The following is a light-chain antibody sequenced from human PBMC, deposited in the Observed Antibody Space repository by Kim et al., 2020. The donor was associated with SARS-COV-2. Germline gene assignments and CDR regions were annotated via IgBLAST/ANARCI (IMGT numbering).Light chain of an antibody. CDR2: DVT. Sequence: GQSITITCTGTSSDVGAYDYVSWYQHHPGKAPKLMIYDVTKWPSGVSNRFSGSKSGNTASLTISGLQAEDEADYYCSSYTSTNTLIFGGGTQLTVL. CDR3: SSYTSTNTLI. J-gene: IGLJ2*01. V-gene: IGLV2-14*03. CDR1: SSDVGAYDY.